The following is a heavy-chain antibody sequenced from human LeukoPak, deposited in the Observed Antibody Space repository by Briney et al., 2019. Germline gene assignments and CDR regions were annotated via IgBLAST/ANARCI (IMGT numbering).Heavy chain of an antibody. CDR3: ARAEDWNYAMYYFDY. CDR2: INPNSGCT. Sequence: ASVKVSCAASGYTFTAYYLHWVRRARGQGLEWMGRINPNSGCTNYAQKFQGMGTMTRDTSISTAYMGLSRLRSDDPAVYYCARAEDWNYAMYYFDYWGQRTLVTVSS. V-gene: IGHV1-2*06. J-gene: IGHJ4*02. D-gene: IGHD1-7*01. CDR1: GYTFTAYY.